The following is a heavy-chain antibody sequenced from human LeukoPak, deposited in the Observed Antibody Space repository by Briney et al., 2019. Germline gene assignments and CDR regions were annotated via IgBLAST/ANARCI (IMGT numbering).Heavy chain of an antibody. D-gene: IGHD6-13*01. CDR3: AKDLGSSSWLNWFDP. Sequence: PGGSLRLSCAASGFTFSNYWMTWVRQAPGKGLEWVANIGQDGGEKYYVDSVKGRFTISRDNSKNTLYLQMSSLRAEDTAVYYCAKDLGSSSWLNWFDPWGQGTLVTVSS. V-gene: IGHV3-7*03. J-gene: IGHJ5*02. CDR1: GFTFSNYW. CDR2: IGQDGGEK.